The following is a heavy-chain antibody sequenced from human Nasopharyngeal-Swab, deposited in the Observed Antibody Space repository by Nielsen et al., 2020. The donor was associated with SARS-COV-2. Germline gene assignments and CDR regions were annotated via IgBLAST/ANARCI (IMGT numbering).Heavy chain of an antibody. D-gene: IGHD3-10*01. CDR2: IKPDGSLT. Sequence: GESLKISCAASGLSFYNYWMTWVRQAPGKGLEWVANIKPDGSLTYYMESVKGRFTISRDNAMSLVYLQMNSLRGDDTAVYYCAGSQGYMVRATWGHGTKVTVSS. CDR1: GLSFYNYW. V-gene: IGHV3-7*01. J-gene: IGHJ6*02. CDR3: AGSQGYMVRAT.